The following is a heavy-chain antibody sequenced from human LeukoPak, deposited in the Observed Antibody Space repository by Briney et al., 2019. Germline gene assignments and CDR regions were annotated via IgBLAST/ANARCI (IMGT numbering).Heavy chain of an antibody. V-gene: IGHV3-23*01. CDR3: VREARGYHYTYFDY. D-gene: IGHD5-18*01. CDR1: GITLSNYG. CDR2: ISDSGGRT. Sequence: GGSLRLSCAVSGITLSNYGMSWVRQAPGKGLEWVAGISDSGGRTKYADSVKGRFTISRDNSKSTLYLQMNSLRAGDTAVYYCVREARGYHYTYFDYWGQGSLITVSS. J-gene: IGHJ4*02.